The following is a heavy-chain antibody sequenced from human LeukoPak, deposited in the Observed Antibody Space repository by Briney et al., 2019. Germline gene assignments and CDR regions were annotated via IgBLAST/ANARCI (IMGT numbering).Heavy chain of an antibody. V-gene: IGHV1-2*02. CDR1: GYTFTDYY. J-gene: IGHJ5*02. D-gene: IGHD3-10*01. CDR3: AIYPHGSGGFRFVP. CDR2: INPNSGGT. Sequence: ASVKVSCKASGYTFTDYYMHWVRQAPGQGLEWMGWINPNSGGTNYAQKFQDRVTMTRDTSISTAYMELTRLRSDDTAVYYCAIYPHGSGGFRFVPCVGGSLVTVSS.